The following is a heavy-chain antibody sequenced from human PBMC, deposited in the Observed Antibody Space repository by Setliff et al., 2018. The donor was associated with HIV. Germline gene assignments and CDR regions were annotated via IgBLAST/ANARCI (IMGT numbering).Heavy chain of an antibody. CDR3: ARDNYYDSSGIDY. J-gene: IGHJ4*02. Sequence: SETLSLTCTVSGGSISNYYWSWLRQPPGKGLEWIGYISYTGSTNYNPSLKSRVTLSVDTSKHQFSLRLSSVTAADTAVYYCARDNYYDSSGIDYWGQGTLVTVSS. D-gene: IGHD3-22*01. V-gene: IGHV4-59*01. CDR1: GGSISNYY. CDR2: ISYTGST.